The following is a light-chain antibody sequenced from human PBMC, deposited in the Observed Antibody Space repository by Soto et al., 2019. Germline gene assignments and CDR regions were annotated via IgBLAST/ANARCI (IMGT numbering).Light chain of an antibody. V-gene: IGLV2-14*01. CDR2: DVT. J-gene: IGLJ1*01. CDR3: NSYASSSAPYV. Sequence: QSVLTQPASVSGSPGQSITISCTGTSSDVGDYNYVSWYQQYPGKAPKLIIFDVTNRPSGVSNRFSGSKSGNTASLNISGLQAEDEADYYCNSYASSSAPYVFGTGTKVTV. CDR1: SSDVGDYNY.